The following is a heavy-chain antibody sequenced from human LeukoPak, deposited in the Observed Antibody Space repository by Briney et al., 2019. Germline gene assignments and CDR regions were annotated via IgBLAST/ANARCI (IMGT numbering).Heavy chain of an antibody. J-gene: IGHJ4*02. CDR2: ISTSGSIT. V-gene: IGHV3-23*01. D-gene: IGHD1-26*01. CDR1: GFTFSSYA. CDR3: TKITGGNY. Sequence: WGSLRLSCAASGFTFSSYAMSWVRQAPGKGLEWVSAISTSGSITYYADSVKGRFTISRDNLKNTLYVQMNSLRAEDTAVYYCTKITGGNYWGQGTQVTVSS.